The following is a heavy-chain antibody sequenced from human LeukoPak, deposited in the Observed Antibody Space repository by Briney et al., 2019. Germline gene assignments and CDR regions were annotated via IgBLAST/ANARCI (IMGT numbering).Heavy chain of an antibody. CDR1: GGSISSYY. Sequence: SETLSLTCTVSGGSISSYYWSWIRQPPGKGLEWIGYIYYSGSTNYNPSLKSRVTISVDTSKNQFSLKLSSVTAADTAVYYCARQTKYYYGSGGVTFWFDPWGQGTLVTVSS. V-gene: IGHV4-59*08. CDR2: IYYSGST. D-gene: IGHD3-10*01. J-gene: IGHJ5*02. CDR3: ARQTKYYYGSGGVTFWFDP.